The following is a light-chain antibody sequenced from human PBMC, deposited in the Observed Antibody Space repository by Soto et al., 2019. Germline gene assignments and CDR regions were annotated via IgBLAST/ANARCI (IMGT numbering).Light chain of an antibody. Sequence: QSALTQPASVSGSPGRSITISCTGTSSDVGSYNLVSWYQQHPGKAPKLMIYEGSKRRSWVSNRFSGSKSGNTGSLTTSRPQTDDEADYDCCSYAGSSTLVFGGGTELTVL. CDR1: SSDVGSYNL. J-gene: IGLJ2*01. CDR3: CSYAGSSTLV. V-gene: IGLV2-23*01. CDR2: EGS.